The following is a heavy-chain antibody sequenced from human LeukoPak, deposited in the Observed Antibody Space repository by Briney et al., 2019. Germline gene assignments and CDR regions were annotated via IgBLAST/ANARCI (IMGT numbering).Heavy chain of an antibody. J-gene: IGHJ5*02. Sequence: SETLSLTCAVYGGSFSGYYWSWIRQPPGKGLEWIGEINHSGSTNYNPSLKSRVTISVDTSKNQFSLKLSSVTAADTAVYYCARVYRPMVGGVIMENCFDPGGQGPLVPFSS. CDR3: ARVYRPMVGGVIMENCFDP. CDR1: GGSFSGYY. CDR2: INHSGST. D-gene: IGHD3-10*01. V-gene: IGHV4-34*01.